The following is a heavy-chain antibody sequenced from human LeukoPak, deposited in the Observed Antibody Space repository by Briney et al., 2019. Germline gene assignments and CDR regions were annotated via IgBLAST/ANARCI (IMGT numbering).Heavy chain of an antibody. CDR3: ARMGAIAGASANPDY. D-gene: IGHD4/OR15-4a*01. Sequence: SETLSLTCTVSGNSISSGDNYWSWIRQPAGKGLGWIGYIYYSGTTDYSPSLRSRVTMSLDTSKNQFSLKLSSVTTADTAVYYCARMGAIAGASANPDYWGQGTLVSVSS. J-gene: IGHJ4*02. CDR2: IYYSGTT. CDR1: GNSISSGDNY. V-gene: IGHV4-61*10.